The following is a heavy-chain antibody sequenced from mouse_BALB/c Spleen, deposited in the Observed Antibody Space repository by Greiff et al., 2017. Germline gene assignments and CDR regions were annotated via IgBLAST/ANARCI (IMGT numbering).Heavy chain of an antibody. V-gene: IGHV5-6-4*01. CDR2: ISSGGSYT. CDR1: GFTFSSYT. CDR3: ARGGKGYGEFAY. Sequence: DVKLVESGGGLVKPGGSLKLSCAASGFTFSSYTMSWVRQTPEKRLEWVATISSGGSYTYYPDSVKGRFTISRDNARNILYLQMSSLRSEDTAMYYCARGGKGYGEFAYWGQGTLVTVSA. J-gene: IGHJ3*01. D-gene: IGHD2-2*01.